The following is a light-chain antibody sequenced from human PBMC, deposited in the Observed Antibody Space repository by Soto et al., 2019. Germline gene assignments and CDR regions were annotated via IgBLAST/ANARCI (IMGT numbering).Light chain of an antibody. J-gene: IGKJ1*01. CDR3: MQALQSPWT. CDR2: LGS. CDR1: QSVLNSDGYNR. Sequence: DIVMTQSPLSLPVTPGEAASISCRSSQSVLNSDGYNRMDWYLQKPGRSPQLLIYLGSNRASGVPGRFSGSGSGTDFTLTISRVDAEDVGVYYCMQALQSPWTFGQGTKVEIK. V-gene: IGKV2-28*01.